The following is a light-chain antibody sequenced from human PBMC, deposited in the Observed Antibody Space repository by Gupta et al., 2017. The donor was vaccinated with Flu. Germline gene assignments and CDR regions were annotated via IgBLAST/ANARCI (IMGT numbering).Light chain of an antibody. J-gene: IGLJ3*02. V-gene: IGLV2-14*03. CDR3: ISYASSSILV. CDR2: DVS. CDR1: SSEFGGYNY. Sequence: SITSACSATSSEFGGYNYVSWYQQHTDKAHKVMIYDVSSRPSGVADRFSGSKSGNTASLTISVHQAEDEAVYYCISYASSSILVFGGGTKLTVL.